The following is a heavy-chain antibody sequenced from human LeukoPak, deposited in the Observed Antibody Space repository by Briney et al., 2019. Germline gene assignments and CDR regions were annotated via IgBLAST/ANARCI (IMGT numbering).Heavy chain of an antibody. Sequence: GGSLRLSCAASGFTFSSYGTHWVRQAPGKGLEWVAVISYDGSNKYYADSVKGRFTISRDNSKNTLYLQMNSLRAEDTAVYYCANVGSSTVDYWGQGTLVTVSS. CDR2: ISYDGSNK. J-gene: IGHJ4*02. D-gene: IGHD6-6*01. CDR3: ANVGSSTVDY. CDR1: GFTFSSYG. V-gene: IGHV3-30*18.